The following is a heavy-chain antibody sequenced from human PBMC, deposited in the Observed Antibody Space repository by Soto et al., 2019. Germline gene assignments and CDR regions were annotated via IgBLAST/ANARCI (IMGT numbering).Heavy chain of an antibody. V-gene: IGHV4-39*01. J-gene: IGHJ6*02. D-gene: IGHD6-13*01. CDR1: GGSISSSSYY. Sequence: SETLSLTCTVSGGSISSSSYYWGWIRQPPGKGLEWIGSIYYSGSTYYNPSLKSRVTISVDTSKNQFSLKLSSVTAADTAVYYCARYGSWYYYYGMDVWGQGTTVTVSS. CDR3: ARYGSWYYYYGMDV. CDR2: IYYSGST.